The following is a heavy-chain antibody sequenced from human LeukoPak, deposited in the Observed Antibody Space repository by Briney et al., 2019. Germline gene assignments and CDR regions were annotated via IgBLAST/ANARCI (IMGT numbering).Heavy chain of an antibody. J-gene: IGHJ4*02. CDR1: GFTFSSYA. D-gene: IGHD3-22*01. CDR3: ALYDSSGYGSFDY. CDR2: ISYDGSNK. V-gene: IGHV3-30-3*01. Sequence: GGSLRLSCAASGFTFSSYAMHWVRQAPGKGLEWVAVISYDGSNKYYADSVKGRFTISRDNSKNTLYLQMNSLRAEDTAVYYCALYDSSGYGSFDYWGQGTLVTVSS.